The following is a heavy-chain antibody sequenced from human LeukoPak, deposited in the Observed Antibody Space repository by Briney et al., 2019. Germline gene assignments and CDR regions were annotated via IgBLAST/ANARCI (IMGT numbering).Heavy chain of an antibody. CDR2: IKQDGSDK. J-gene: IGHJ4*02. CDR3: AREARRESSGWFVEY. CDR1: GFTFSTYW. V-gene: IGHV3-7*01. D-gene: IGHD6-19*01. Sequence: GGSLRLSCAASGFTFSTYWMSWVRQAPGKGLEWVANIKQDGSDKYYVDSVKGRFTMSRDNAKNSLYLQMNSLRAEDTAVYYCAREARRESSGWFVEYWGQGTLVTVSS.